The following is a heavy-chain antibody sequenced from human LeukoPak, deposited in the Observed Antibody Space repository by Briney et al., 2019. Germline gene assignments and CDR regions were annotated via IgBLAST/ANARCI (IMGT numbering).Heavy chain of an antibody. CDR3: ARFPYSGMSYYFDY. CDR2: IYHSGST. Sequence: SETLSLTCTVSGGSISSGGYYWSWIRQPPGKGLEWIGYIYHSGSTYYNPSLKSRVTISVDRSKNQFSLKLSSVTAADTAVYYCARFPYSGMSYYFDYWGQGTLVTVSS. V-gene: IGHV4-30-2*01. CDR1: GGSISSGGYY. D-gene: IGHD1-26*01. J-gene: IGHJ4*02.